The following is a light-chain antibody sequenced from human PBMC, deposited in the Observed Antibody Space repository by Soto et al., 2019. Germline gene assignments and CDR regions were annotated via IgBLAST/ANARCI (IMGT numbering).Light chain of an antibody. CDR2: GAS. Sequence: EIVLTQSPGTLSLSPGERATLSCRASQSVSSSYLAWYQQNPGQAPRLLIYGASSRATGIPDRFSGSGSGTDFTLTISGLEPEDFAVYYCHQYGGSPWTFGQGTKVEIK. J-gene: IGKJ1*01. V-gene: IGKV3-20*01. CDR3: HQYGGSPWT. CDR1: QSVSSSY.